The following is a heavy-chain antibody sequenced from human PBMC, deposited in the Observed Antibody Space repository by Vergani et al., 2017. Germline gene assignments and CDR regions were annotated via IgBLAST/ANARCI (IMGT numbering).Heavy chain of an antibody. Sequence: QVQLVESGGGVVQPGRSLRLSCAASGFTFSSYGMHWVRQAPGKGLEWVAVISYDGSNKYYADSVEGRFTISRDNSKNTLYLQMNSLRAEDTAVYYCAKDGGGSSFDYWGQGTLVTVSS. CDR3: AKDGGGSSFDY. J-gene: IGHJ4*02. CDR2: ISYDGSNK. D-gene: IGHD1-26*01. V-gene: IGHV3-30*18. CDR1: GFTFSSYG.